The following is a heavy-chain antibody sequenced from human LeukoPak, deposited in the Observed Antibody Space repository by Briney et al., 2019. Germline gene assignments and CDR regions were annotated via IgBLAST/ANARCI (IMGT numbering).Heavy chain of an antibody. CDR3: ARDHLDYGDYYYYMDV. Sequence: SETLSLTCNVSGGPISLSYYYWGWIRQPPGKGLEWIGSVYYSGTTAYNPSLKSRVTMSVDTSKNQFSLKLSSVTAADTAVYYCARDHLDYGDYYYYMDVWGKGTTVTVSS. CDR2: VYYSGTT. J-gene: IGHJ6*03. CDR1: GGPISLSYYY. D-gene: IGHD4-17*01. V-gene: IGHV4-39*07.